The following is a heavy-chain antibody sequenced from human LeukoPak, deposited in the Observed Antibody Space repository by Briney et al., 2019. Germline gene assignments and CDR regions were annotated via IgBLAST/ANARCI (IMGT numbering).Heavy chain of an antibody. J-gene: IGHJ4*02. Sequence: PGGSLRLSCAASRFTFNSYAMSWVRQAPGKELEWVSVIGGSNGITFYVGSVKGRFTISRDNSKDTLYLQMNSLRAEDTAVYYCARNENSGWGYFDYWGQGTLVTVSS. CDR1: RFTFNSYA. V-gene: IGHV3-23*01. D-gene: IGHD5-12*01. CDR2: IGGSNGIT. CDR3: ARNENSGWGYFDY.